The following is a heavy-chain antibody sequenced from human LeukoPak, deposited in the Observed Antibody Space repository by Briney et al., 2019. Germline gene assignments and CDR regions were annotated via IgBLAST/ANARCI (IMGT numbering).Heavy chain of an antibody. V-gene: IGHV4-30-2*01. Sequence: PSQTLSLTCAVSGGSISSGGYSWSWIRQPPGKGLEWIGYIYHSGSTYYNPSLKSRVTISVDRSKNQFSLKLSSVTAADTAVYYCARAVYLSWEYYFDYWGQGTLVTVSS. J-gene: IGHJ4*02. CDR1: GGSISSGGYS. CDR2: IYHSGST. CDR3: ARAVYLSWEYYFDY. D-gene: IGHD1-26*01.